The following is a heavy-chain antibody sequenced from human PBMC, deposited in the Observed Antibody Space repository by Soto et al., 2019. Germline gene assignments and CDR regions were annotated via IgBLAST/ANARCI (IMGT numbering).Heavy chain of an antibody. CDR2: ISYDGSNK. CDR3: GKCFGRGGSLFDAFDF. D-gene: IGHD1-26*01. V-gene: IGHV3-30*18. Sequence: QGQLVESGGGVVQPGRSLRLSCAASGFTFSNYGMHWVRQAPGKGLEWVAVISYDGSNKYYADSVKGRFTISRDNSKNTLFLKLISVGAEDRVLYYCGKCFGRGGSLFDAFDFWGQGTRVPVSS. J-gene: IGHJ3*01. CDR1: GFTFSNYG.